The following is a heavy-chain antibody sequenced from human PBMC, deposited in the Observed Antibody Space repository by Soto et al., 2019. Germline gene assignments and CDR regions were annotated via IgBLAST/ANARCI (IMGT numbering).Heavy chain of an antibody. J-gene: IGHJ4*02. Sequence: GGSLRLSCAASGFTFSSYGMHWVRQAPGKGLEWVAVISYDGSNKYYADSVKGRFTISRDNSKNTLYLQMNSLRAEDTAVYYCAKDLNRGGWDPAYYFAYGGQGTLVTVSS. CDR3: AKDLNRGGWDPAYYFAY. CDR2: ISYDGSNK. CDR1: GFTFSSYG. V-gene: IGHV3-30*18. D-gene: IGHD6-19*01.